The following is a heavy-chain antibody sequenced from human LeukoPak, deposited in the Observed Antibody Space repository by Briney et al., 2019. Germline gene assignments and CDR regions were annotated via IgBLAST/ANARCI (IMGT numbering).Heavy chain of an antibody. Sequence: ASVKVSCKTSGGTFNSYAISWVRQAPGQGLEWMGIINPSGGSTSYAQKFQGRVTTTRDTSTSTVYVELSSLRSEDTAVYYCARDRESGSYSFDYWGQGTLVTVSS. CDR1: GGTFNSYA. CDR2: INPSGGST. V-gene: IGHV1-46*02. J-gene: IGHJ4*02. D-gene: IGHD1-26*01. CDR3: ARDRESGSYSFDY.